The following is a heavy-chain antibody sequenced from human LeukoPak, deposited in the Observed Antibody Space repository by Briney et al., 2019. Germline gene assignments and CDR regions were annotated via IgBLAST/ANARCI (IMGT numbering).Heavy chain of an antibody. V-gene: IGHV4-59*01. J-gene: IGHJ5*02. D-gene: IGHD6-19*01. CDR3: ARDRSPIEVAGTSWFDP. CDR1: GVSIRSYY. Sequence: SSETLSLTCNVSGVSIRSYYWNWIRQPPGKGLEWIGYIYSNGNTNYNPSLNSRVTISVDMSKNQFSLKLTSVTAADTAVYYCARDRSPIEVAGTSWFDPWGQGTLVTVSS. CDR2: IYSNGNT.